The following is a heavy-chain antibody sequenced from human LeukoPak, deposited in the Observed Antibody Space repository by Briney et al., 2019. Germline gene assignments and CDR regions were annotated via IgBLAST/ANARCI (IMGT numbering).Heavy chain of an antibody. V-gene: IGHV1-69*13. J-gene: IGHJ6*02. CDR3: ARDRIGYCSSTSCYGGGYYYYYGMDV. D-gene: IGHD2-2*01. Sequence: SVKVSCKASGGTFSSYAISWVRQAPGQGLEWMGGIIPIFGTANYAQKFQGSVTITADESTSTAHMELSSLRSEDTAVYYCARDRIGYCSSTSCYGGGYYYYYGMDVWGQGTTVTVSS. CDR2: IIPIFGTA. CDR1: GGTFSSYA.